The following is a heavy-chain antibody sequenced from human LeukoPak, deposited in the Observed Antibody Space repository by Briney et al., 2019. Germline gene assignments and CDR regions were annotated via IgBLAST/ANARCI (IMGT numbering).Heavy chain of an antibody. CDR3: AGTTLRYFDWFPFDY. CDR1: GFTFSSYW. D-gene: IGHD3-9*01. V-gene: IGHV3-21*01. CDR2: ISSSSSYI. J-gene: IGHJ4*02. Sequence: GGSLRLSSAASGFTFSSYWMSWVRQAPGKGLEWVSSISSSSSYIYYADSVKGRFTISRDNAKNSLYLQMNSLRAEDTAVYYCAGTTLRYFDWFPFDYWGQGTLVTVSS.